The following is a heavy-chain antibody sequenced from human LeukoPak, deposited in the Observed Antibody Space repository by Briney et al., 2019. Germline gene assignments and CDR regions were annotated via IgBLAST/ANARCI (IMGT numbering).Heavy chain of an antibody. CDR1: GFTFSSYW. CDR3: AKETSYCSGGSCYPDY. D-gene: IGHD2-15*01. Sequence: GGSLRLSCAASGFTFSSYWMSWVRQAPGKGLEWVSAISGSGGSTYYADSVKGRFTISRDNSKNTLYLQMNSLRAEDTAVYYCAKETSYCSGGSCYPDYWGQGTLVTVSS. V-gene: IGHV3-23*01. J-gene: IGHJ4*02. CDR2: ISGSGGST.